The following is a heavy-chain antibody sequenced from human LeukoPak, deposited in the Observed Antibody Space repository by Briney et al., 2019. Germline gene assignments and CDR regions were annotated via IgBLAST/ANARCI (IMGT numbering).Heavy chain of an antibody. CDR2: IYYSGST. CDR1: GGSISSSSYY. Sequence: SETLFLTCTVSGGSISSSSYYWGWIRQPPGKGLEWIGSIYYSGSTYYNPSLKSRVTISVDTSKNQFSLKLSSVTAADTAVYYCARVPTSYYYYYMDVWGKGTTVTVSS. D-gene: IGHD1-26*01. V-gene: IGHV4-39*07. CDR3: ARVPTSYYYYYMDV. J-gene: IGHJ6*03.